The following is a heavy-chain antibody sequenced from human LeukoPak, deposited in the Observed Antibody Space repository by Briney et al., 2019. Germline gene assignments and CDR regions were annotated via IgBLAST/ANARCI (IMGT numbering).Heavy chain of an antibody. V-gene: IGHV1-2*02. CDR3: ARDCDVAVDNTGWFDP. Sequence: ASVKVSCKASGYTFTGYYMHWVRQAPGQGLEWMGWTNPNSGGTNYAQKFQGRVTMTRDTSISTAYMELSRLRSDDTAVYYCARDCDVAVDNTGWFDPWGQGTLVTVSS. CDR2: TNPNSGGT. CDR1: GYTFTGYY. J-gene: IGHJ5*02. D-gene: IGHD6-19*01.